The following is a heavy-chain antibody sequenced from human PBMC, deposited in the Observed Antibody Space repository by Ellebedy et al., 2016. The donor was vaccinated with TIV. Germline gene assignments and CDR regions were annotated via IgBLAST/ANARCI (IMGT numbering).Heavy chain of an antibody. J-gene: IGHJ6*02. CDR2: IDPSDSYT. D-gene: IGHD6-19*01. CDR3: ARHLTQGAVAGTYYYYGMDV. V-gene: IGHV5-10-1*01. Sequence: GESLKISCKGSGYSLTSYWISWVRQMPGKGLEWMGRIDPSDSYTNYSPSFQGHVTISADKSISTAYLQWSSLKASDTAMYYCARHLTQGAVAGTYYYYGMDVWGQGTTVTVSS. CDR1: GYSLTSYW.